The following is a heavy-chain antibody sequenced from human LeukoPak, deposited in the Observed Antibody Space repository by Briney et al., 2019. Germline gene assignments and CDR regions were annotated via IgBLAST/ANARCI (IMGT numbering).Heavy chain of an antibody. CDR3: ARVQGGYSYGLSPDYFDY. J-gene: IGHJ4*02. CDR2: IYPGDSDT. V-gene: IGHV5-51*01. D-gene: IGHD5-18*01. Sequence: GESLKISCKGSGFIFTRFWIGWVRQMPGQGLEWMGIIYPGDSDTTYSPSFQGQVTISADKSISTAYLQWSSLKASDTAMYYCARVQGGYSYGLSPDYFDYWGQGTLVTVSS. CDR1: GFIFTRFW.